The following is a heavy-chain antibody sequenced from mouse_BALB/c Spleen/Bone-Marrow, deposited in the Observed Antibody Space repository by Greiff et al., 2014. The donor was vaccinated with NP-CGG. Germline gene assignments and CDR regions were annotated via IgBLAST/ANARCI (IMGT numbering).Heavy chain of an antibody. CDR2: ISSGGSYT. CDR1: GFTFSSYA. CDR3: ARHGTTRLLDY. J-gene: IGHJ2*01. V-gene: IGHV5-9-3*01. Sequence: EVQLVESGGGLVKPGGSLKPSCAASGFTFSSYAMSWVRQTPEKRLEWVATISSGGSYTYYPDSVKGRFTISRDNAKNTLYLQMSSLRSEDTAMYYCARHGTTRLLDYWGQGTTLTVSS. D-gene: IGHD1-1*01.